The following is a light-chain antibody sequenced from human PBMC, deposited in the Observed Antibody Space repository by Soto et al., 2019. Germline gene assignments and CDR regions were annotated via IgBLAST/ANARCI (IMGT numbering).Light chain of an antibody. CDR3: QQYVYSRT. J-gene: IGKJ1*01. V-gene: IGKV1-5*01. Sequence: DIQLPESTSTMSASVGDSVTITCRASQNVSTSLAWYQHKPGEAPKLLMADVTNLDSGVPSRFGGSGSGTEFTLSISILHSDDFATYYCQQYVYSRTFGQGTKVDIK. CDR1: QNVSTS. CDR2: DVT.